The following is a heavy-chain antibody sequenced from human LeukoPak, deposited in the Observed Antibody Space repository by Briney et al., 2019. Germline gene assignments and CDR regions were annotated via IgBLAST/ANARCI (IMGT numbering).Heavy chain of an antibody. V-gene: IGHV4-59*08. D-gene: IGHD3-10*01. CDR3: ARLRDYGSGTFYNDY. CDR1: GGSIRSYY. Sequence: SETLSLTCTVSGGSIRSYYWSWIRQPPGKGLEWIGYIYYSGSTNYNPSLKSRVTISVDTSKNQFSLKLSSVTAADTAVYYCARLRDYGSGTFYNDYWGQGTLVTVSS. CDR2: IYYSGST. J-gene: IGHJ4*02.